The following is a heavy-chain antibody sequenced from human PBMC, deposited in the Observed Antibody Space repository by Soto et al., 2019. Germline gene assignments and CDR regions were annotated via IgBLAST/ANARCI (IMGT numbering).Heavy chain of an antibody. J-gene: IGHJ5*02. V-gene: IGHV4-4*02. D-gene: IGHD2-15*01. CDR1: SDSISRSHW. CDR3: ARADIRVRGAHNWFDP. CDR2: IYYSGST. Sequence: SETLSLTCAVSSDSISRSHWLTWVRQSPGKGLEWLGDIYYSGSTYYNPSLRSRITISVDKSNNQFSLKLSSVTAADTAVYYCARADIRVRGAHNWFDPWGQGTLVTVSS.